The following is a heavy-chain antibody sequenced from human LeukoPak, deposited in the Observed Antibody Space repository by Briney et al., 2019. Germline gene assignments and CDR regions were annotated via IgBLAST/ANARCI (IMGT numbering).Heavy chain of an antibody. CDR1: GFTFSSYS. J-gene: IGHJ5*02. V-gene: IGHV3-21*01. CDR2: ISMSSVYI. Sequence: GGSLRLSCAASGFTFSSYSMSWVRQAPGKGLEWVSYISMSSVYIYYADSVKGRFTISRDNSKNTLFLQMNSLRDDDTAVYYCVRGVGVSRFNYFDPWGQGTLVIVSS. CDR3: VRGVGVSRFNYFDP. D-gene: IGHD6-13*01.